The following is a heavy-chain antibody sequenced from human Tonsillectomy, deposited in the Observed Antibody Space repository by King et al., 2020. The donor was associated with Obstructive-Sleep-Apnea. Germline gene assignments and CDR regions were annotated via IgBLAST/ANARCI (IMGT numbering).Heavy chain of an antibody. V-gene: IGHV3-9*01. CDR2: INWNSGTI. CDR1: GFTFDDYA. D-gene: IGHD6-19*01. Sequence: VQLVESGGGLVQPGRSLRLSCAASGFTFDDYAMHWVRQAPGKGLEWVSGINWNSGTIGYADSVKDRFTISRDNAKNSLYLQMNSLRAEDTALYYCGKDRSSGWYGPSDYWGQGTLVTVSS. CDR3: GKDRSSGWYGPSDY. J-gene: IGHJ4*02.